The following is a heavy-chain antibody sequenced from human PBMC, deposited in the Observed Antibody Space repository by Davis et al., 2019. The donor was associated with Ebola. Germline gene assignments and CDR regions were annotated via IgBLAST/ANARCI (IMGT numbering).Heavy chain of an antibody. Sequence: GESLKISCKGSGYSFTTYWITWVRQMPGKGLEWMGIIYPGDSDTRYSPSFQGQVTISADKSISTAYLQWSSLKASDTAMYYCARGVVTAIPEMDYFDYWGQGTLVTVSS. CDR3: ARGVVTAIPEMDYFDY. CDR1: GYSFTTYW. J-gene: IGHJ4*02. CDR2: IYPGDSDT. V-gene: IGHV5-51*01. D-gene: IGHD2-21*02.